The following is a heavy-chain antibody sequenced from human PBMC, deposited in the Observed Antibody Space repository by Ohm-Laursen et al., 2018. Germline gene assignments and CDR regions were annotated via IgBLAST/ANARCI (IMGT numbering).Heavy chain of an antibody. Sequence: GSLRLSCSASGFTFNTYWMHWVRQAPGKGLVWVSRINNDESSIDYADSVKGRFTISRDNAKNTLYLQMNSLRAEDTAVYYCARNYVMDVWGQGTTVAVSS. CDR1: GFTFNTYW. V-gene: IGHV3-74*01. CDR2: INNDESSI. J-gene: IGHJ6*02. CDR3: ARNYVMDV.